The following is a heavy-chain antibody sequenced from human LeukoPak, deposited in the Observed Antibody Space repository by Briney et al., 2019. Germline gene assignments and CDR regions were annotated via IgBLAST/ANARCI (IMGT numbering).Heavy chain of an antibody. CDR3: ARTSTVTTRWFDR. Sequence: PSETLSLTCTVSGDSFRSSGYYWGWIRQPPGKGLEWIGTIHNSGNTYYNPSLKSRVAIFGDTSKNQFSLNLSSVTAADTAMYYCARTSTVTTRWFDRWGQGTLATASS. V-gene: IGHV4-39*01. CDR2: IHNSGNT. D-gene: IGHD4-17*01. J-gene: IGHJ5*02. CDR1: GDSFRSSGYY.